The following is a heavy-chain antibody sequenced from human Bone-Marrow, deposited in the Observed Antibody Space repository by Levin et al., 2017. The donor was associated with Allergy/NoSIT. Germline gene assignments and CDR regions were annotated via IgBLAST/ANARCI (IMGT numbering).Heavy chain of an antibody. J-gene: IGHJ6*02. V-gene: IGHV1-8*01. Sequence: ASVKVSCKASGYTFTSYDINWVRQATGQGLEWMGWMNPNSGNTGYAQKFQGRVTMTRNTSISTAYMELSSLRSEDTAVYYCARGYYDSSGYRTYYYYYGMDVWGQGTTVTVSS. CDR2: MNPNSGNT. CDR1: GYTFTSYD. D-gene: IGHD3-22*01. CDR3: ARGYYDSSGYRTYYYYYGMDV.